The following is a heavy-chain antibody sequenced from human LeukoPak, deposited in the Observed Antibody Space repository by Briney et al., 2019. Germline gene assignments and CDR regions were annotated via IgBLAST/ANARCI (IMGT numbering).Heavy chain of an antibody. Sequence: PLASVKVSCTASGYTFTSYAMHWVRQAPGQRLEWMGWINAGNGNTKYSQKFQGRVTNTRDTSASTAYMELSSLRSEDTAVYYCARMYSSSWSAPDYWGQGTLVTVSS. CDR2: INAGNGNT. CDR1: GYTFTSYA. J-gene: IGHJ4*02. D-gene: IGHD6-13*01. V-gene: IGHV1-3*01. CDR3: ARMYSSSWSAPDY.